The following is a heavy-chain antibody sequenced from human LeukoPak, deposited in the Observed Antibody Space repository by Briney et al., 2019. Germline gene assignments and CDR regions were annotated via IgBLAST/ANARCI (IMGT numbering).Heavy chain of an antibody. CDR2: IYYSGSA. V-gene: IGHV4-59*08. J-gene: IGHJ5*02. CDR3: ARHYWFDP. Sequence: SETLSLTCTVSGGSISDYSWSWIRQPPGKGLEWIGNIYYSGSANHNPSLKSRVSISVDTSKNQFSLKLSSVTAADTAVYYCARHYWFDPWGQGTLVTVSS. CDR1: GGSISDYS.